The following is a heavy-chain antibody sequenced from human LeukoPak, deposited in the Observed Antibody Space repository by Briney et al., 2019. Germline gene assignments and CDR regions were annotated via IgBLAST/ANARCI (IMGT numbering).Heavy chain of an antibody. CDR3: ASGLRGVATYFDY. CDR2: IGSSSSYI. Sequence: GGSLRLSCAASGFTFSSYSMNWVRQAPGKGLEWVSSIGSSSSYIYYADSVKGRFTISRDNAKNSLYLQMNSLRAEDTAVYYCASGLRGVATYFDYWGQGTLVTVSS. D-gene: IGHD2-15*01. V-gene: IGHV3-21*01. CDR1: GFTFSSYS. J-gene: IGHJ4*02.